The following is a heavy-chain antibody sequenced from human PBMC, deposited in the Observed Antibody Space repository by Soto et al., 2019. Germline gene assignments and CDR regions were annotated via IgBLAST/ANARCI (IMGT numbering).Heavy chain of an antibody. CDR1: GYTFIRYG. CDR3: ARGLYGSSWFHSGNSYYYYGMDV. Sequence: ASVKVSCKASGYTFIRYGITWVRQAPGQGFEWMGWISPYDDSTIYAQKLQGRVTITADESTNTAYMDLSSLRSEDTAVYYCARGLYGSSWFHSGNSYYYYGMDVWGQGTRVTVSS. V-gene: IGHV1-18*01. D-gene: IGHD6-13*01. CDR2: ISPYDDST. J-gene: IGHJ6*02.